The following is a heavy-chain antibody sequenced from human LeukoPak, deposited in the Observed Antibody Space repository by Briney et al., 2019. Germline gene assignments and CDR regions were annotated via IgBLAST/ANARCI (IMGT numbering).Heavy chain of an antibody. CDR1: GFTFSSYA. CDR3: AKGGASSSWYPYYFDY. J-gene: IGHJ4*02. CDR2: ISGSGGST. V-gene: IGHV3-23*01. Sequence: GGSLRLSCAASGFTFSSYAMSWVRQAPGKGLEWVSAISGSGGSTYYADSVKGRFTISRDNSKNTLHLQMNSLRAEDTAVYYCAKGGASSSWYPYYFDYWGQGTLVTVSS. D-gene: IGHD6-13*01.